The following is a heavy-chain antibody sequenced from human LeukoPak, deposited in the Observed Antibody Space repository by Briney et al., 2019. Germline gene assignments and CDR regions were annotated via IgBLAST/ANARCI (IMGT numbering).Heavy chain of an antibody. D-gene: IGHD2-2*01. V-gene: IGHV3-30-3*01. CDR2: ISYDGNNK. J-gene: IGHJ4*02. Sequence: GGSLRLSCAASGFTFSSYAMHWVRQAPGRGLEWVAVISYDGNNKYYADSVKGRFTISRDNSKNTLYLQMSSLRAEDTAVYYCAVGGRYCTSTSCSEPFDYWGQGTLVTVSS. CDR3: AVGGRYCTSTSCSEPFDY. CDR1: GFTFSSYA.